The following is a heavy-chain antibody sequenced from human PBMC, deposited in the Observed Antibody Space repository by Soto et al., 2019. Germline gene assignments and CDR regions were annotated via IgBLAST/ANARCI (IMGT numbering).Heavy chain of an antibody. CDR3: ARGDSYGHLYYFDY. CDR2: INPNSGGT. V-gene: IGHV1-2*04. CDR1: GYTFTGYY. J-gene: IGHJ4*02. D-gene: IGHD5-18*01. Sequence: ASVKVSCKASGYTFTGYYMHWVRQAPGQGLEWMGWINPNSGGTNYAQKFQGWVTMTRDTSISTAYMELSRLRSDDTAVYYCARGDSYGHLYYFDYWGQGTLVTVSS.